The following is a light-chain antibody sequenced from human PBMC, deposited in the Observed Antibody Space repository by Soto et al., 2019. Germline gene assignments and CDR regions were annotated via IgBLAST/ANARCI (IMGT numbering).Light chain of an antibody. CDR1: QSISSY. Sequence: DIVMTQSPATLSSSPGDTVTLSCRASQSISSYLAWYQQKPGQAPKLLIYDASNRATGIPSRFSGSGSGTDFTLTISSLEPEDFAAYYCQQRSNSPYTFGQGTKLEIK. J-gene: IGKJ2*01. CDR2: DAS. CDR3: QQRSNSPYT. V-gene: IGKV3-11*01.